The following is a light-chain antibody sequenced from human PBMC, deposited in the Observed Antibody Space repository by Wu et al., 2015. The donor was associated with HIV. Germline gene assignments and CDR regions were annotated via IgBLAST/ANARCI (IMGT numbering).Light chain of an antibody. CDR1: QDISNW. CDR2: ATS. J-gene: IGKJ1*01. V-gene: IGKV1-12*01. Sequence: DIQMTQSPSSVSASVGDRVTITCRASQDISNWLAWYQQEPGKAPKLLISATSSLQSGVPSRFSGSGSGTHFTLTITSLQPEDFATYYCQQVNNFPRTFGQGTKVEI. CDR3: QQVNNFPRT.